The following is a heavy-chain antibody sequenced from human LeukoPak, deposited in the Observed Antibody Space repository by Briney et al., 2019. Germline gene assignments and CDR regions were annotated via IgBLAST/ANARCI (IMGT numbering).Heavy chain of an antibody. D-gene: IGHD6-6*01. V-gene: IGHV1-2*02. CDR1: GYTFTGYY. CDR2: INPNSGGT. CDR3: AREGGPGSEYSSSPNWFDP. J-gene: IGHJ5*02. Sequence: ASVKVSCKASGYTFTGYYMHWVRQAPGQGLEWMGWINPNSGGTNYAQKFQGRVTMTRDTSISTAYMELSRLRSDDTAVYYCAREGGPGSEYSSSPNWFDPWGQGTLVTVSS.